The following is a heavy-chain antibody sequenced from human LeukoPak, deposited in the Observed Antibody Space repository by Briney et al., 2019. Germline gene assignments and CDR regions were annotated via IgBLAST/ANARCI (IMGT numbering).Heavy chain of an antibody. Sequence: PSQTLSLTCTISGDSMSGYSWSWLRQPAGKELEWIGRVYSSGFTEYNLSLDGRVTLSIETSKSQFSLKLDSVTAADTAAYYCARVHIVTGTCFDSWGQGALVTVSS. D-gene: IGHD3-10*01. CDR2: VYSSGFT. J-gene: IGHJ4*02. CDR1: GDSMSGYS. V-gene: IGHV4-4*07. CDR3: ARVHIVTGTCFDS.